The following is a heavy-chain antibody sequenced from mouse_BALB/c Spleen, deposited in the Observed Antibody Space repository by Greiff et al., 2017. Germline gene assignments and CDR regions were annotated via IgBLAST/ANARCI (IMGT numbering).Heavy chain of an antibody. V-gene: IGHV5-4*02. CDR2: ISDGGSYT. Sequence: EVMLVESGGGLVKPGGSLKLSCAASGFTFSDYYMYWVRQTPEKRLEWVATISDGGSYTYYPDSVKGRFTISRDNAKNNLYLQMSSLKSEDTAMYYCARGGDWFAYWGQGTLVTVSA. J-gene: IGHJ3*01. CDR1: GFTFSDYY. CDR3: ARGGDWFAY.